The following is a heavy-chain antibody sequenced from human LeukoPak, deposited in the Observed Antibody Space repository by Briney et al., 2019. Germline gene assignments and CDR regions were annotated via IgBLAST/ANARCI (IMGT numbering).Heavy chain of an antibody. D-gene: IGHD6-19*01. J-gene: IGHJ4*02. V-gene: IGHV3-7*01. CDR3: ARVQGSSGPGIFEY. Sequence: GGSLRLSCAASGFTFSNYWMSWVRQAPGKGLEWVANIKQDGSEKFYVDSVMGRLTISRDNAKNSLYLQMNSLRVEDTAVYYCARVQGSSGPGIFEYWGQGTLVTVSS. CDR1: GFTFSNYW. CDR2: IKQDGSEK.